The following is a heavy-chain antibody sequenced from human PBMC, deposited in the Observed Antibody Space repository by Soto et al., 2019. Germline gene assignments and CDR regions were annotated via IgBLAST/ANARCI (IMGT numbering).Heavy chain of an antibody. J-gene: IGHJ4*02. D-gene: IGHD4-17*01. CDR3: ARDDPVTRTIDY. V-gene: IGHV4-34*12. CDR1: GESFNGYY. Sequence: QVPLHQWGAGLLKPSATLSLTCVVYGESFNGYYWSWIRQPPGQGLEWIGGIINSGTTNYNPSLKRRVTMSVDTSKNQFSLNLKFVTAADTAVYYCARDDPVTRTIDYWGQGTLVTVSS. CDR2: IINSGTT.